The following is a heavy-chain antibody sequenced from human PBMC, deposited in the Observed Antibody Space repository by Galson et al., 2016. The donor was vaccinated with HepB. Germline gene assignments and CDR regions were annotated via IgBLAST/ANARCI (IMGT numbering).Heavy chain of an antibody. Sequence: SLRLACAASGFTFNVYGMHWVRQAPGKGLEWVASISHDGSNSYHVDSVKGRFTISRDNFKSTLYLEMNSLRGEDTAIYYCAKGDYDVLRYPDHWGQGTLVTVSS. CDR1: GFTFNVYG. J-gene: IGHJ4*02. CDR2: ISHDGSNS. D-gene: IGHD3-9*01. CDR3: AKGDYDVLRYPDH. V-gene: IGHV3-30*18.